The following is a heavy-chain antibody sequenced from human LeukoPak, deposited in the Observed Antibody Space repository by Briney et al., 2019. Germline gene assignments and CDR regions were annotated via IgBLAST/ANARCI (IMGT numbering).Heavy chain of an antibody. D-gene: IGHD2-15*01. J-gene: IGHJ4*02. CDR3: ARDFCSAGSCYPDN. CDR1: GFTFSTYS. Sequence: GSLRLSCAASGFTFSTYSMNWVRQAPGKGLEWVSYISYSSSAIYYADSVKGRFTISRDNSKNTLYLQMNSLRVEDTAVYYCARDFCSAGSCYPDNWGQGTLVTVSS. CDR2: ISYSSSAI. V-gene: IGHV3-48*01.